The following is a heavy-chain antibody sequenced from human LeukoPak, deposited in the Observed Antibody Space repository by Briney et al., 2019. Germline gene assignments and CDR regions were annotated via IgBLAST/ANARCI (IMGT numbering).Heavy chain of an antibody. J-gene: IGHJ4*02. V-gene: IGHV4-34*01. CDR2: INHSGST. CDR3: ARGGSSGYYYYFDY. CDR1: GGSFSGYY. Sequence: SETLSLTCTVYGGSFSGYYWSWIRQPPGKGLEWIGEINHSGSTNYNPSLESRLTISIDTSKIQFSLKLSSVTAADTAVYYCARGGSSGYYYYFDYWGQGTLVTVSS. D-gene: IGHD3-22*01.